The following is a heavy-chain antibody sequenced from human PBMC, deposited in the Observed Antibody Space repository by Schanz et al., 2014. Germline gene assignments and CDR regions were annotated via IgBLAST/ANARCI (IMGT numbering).Heavy chain of an antibody. J-gene: IGHJ4*02. V-gene: IGHV1-69*04. CDR3: ARAGQDYSDSSGYATYYVGN. CDR2: ILPILDIT. D-gene: IGHD3-22*01. CDR1: GGTFSSFA. Sequence: QVQLVQSGAEVKKPGSSVKVSCKASGGTFSSFAIFWVRQAPGQGLEWMGTILPILDITNYAQKFQGRVTITADKSTSTAYMERSNLRSEDTAVYYCARAGQDYSDSSGYATYYVGNWGQGTLVTVSS.